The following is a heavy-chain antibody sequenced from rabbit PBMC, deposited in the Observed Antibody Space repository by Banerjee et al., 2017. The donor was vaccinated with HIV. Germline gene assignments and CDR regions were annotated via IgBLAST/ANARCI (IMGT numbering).Heavy chain of an antibody. CDR3: ARKLSL. Sequence: QEQLVESGGGLVQPGGSLKLSCKASGFDFSSSYYMCWVRQAPGKGLELIACIYTSSGGTWYASWAKGRFTITKTSSTTVTLQMTSLTAADTATYFCARKLSLWGQGTLVTVS. CDR1: GFDFSSSYY. D-gene: IGHD7-1*01. V-gene: IGHV1S45*01. CDR2: IYTSSGGT. J-gene: IGHJ3*01.